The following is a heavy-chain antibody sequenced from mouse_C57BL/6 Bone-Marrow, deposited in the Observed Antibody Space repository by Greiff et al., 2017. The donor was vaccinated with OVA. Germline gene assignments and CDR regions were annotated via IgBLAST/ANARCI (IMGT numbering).Heavy chain of an antibody. CDR3: ARQGVTGSHAMDY. V-gene: IGHV5-12*01. Sequence: EVMLVESGGGLVQPGGSLKLSCAASGFTFSDYYMYWVRQTPEKRLEWVAYISNGGGSTYYPDTVKGRFTISRDNAKNTLYLQMSRLKSEDTAMYYCARQGVTGSHAMDYWGQGTSVTVSS. D-gene: IGHD4-1*01. CDR1: GFTFSDYY. CDR2: ISNGGGST. J-gene: IGHJ4*01.